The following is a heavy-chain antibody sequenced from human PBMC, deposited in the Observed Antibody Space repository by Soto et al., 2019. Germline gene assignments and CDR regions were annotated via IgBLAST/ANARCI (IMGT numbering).Heavy chain of an antibody. Sequence: GGSLRLSCAASGFTFSNYGMHWVRQAPGKGLEWVAVISNDGGNKYYADSVKGRFTISRDNSKNTLYLQMNSLRAEDTAVYYCAKDRRYDSSGYPSAFDYWGQGTLVTVSS. CDR1: GFTFSNYG. J-gene: IGHJ4*02. D-gene: IGHD3-22*01. CDR3: AKDRRYDSSGYPSAFDY. V-gene: IGHV3-30*18. CDR2: ISNDGGNK.